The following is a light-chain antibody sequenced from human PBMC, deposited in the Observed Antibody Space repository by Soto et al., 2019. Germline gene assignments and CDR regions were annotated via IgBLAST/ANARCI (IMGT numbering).Light chain of an antibody. J-gene: IGKJ5*01. CDR2: GAS. Sequence: DIVLTQSPGTLSLSPGERATLSCRASQSVSSSYLAWYQQKPGQAPRLLIYGASTRATGIPARFSGSGSGTEFTLTISSLQSEDFAVYYCQQYNNWPPRITFGQGTRLEI. V-gene: IGKV3-15*01. CDR1: QSVSSSY. CDR3: QQYNNWPPRIT.